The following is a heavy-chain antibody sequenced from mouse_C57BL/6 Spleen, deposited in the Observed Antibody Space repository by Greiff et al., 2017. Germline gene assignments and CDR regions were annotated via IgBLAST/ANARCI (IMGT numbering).Heavy chain of an antibody. CDR2: IFPGSGST. J-gene: IGHJ4*01. CDR3: ARNSNDGGSAMDY. CDR1: GYTFTSYW. V-gene: IGHV1-55*01. D-gene: IGHD2-12*01. Sequence: VQLQQPGAELVKPGASVKMSCKASGYTFTSYWITWVKQRPGQGLEWIGDIFPGSGSTNYNEKFKSKATLTVDTSSSTAYMQLSSLTSEDSAVYYCARNSNDGGSAMDYWGQGTSVTVSS.